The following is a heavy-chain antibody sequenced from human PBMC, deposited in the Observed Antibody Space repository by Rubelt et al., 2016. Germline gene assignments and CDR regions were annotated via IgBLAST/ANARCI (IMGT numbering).Heavy chain of an antibody. CDR2: ISGSGGST. Sequence: GKGLEWVSAISGSGGSTYYADSVKGRFTISRDNSKNTLYLQMNSLRAEDTAVYYCAKCNLDSGELGDGSDYWGQGTLVTVSS. D-gene: IGHD1-26*01. CDR3: AKCNLDSGELGDGSDY. J-gene: IGHJ4*02. V-gene: IGHV3-23*01.